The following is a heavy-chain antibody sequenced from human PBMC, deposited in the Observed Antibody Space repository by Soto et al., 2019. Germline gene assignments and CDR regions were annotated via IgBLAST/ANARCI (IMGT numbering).Heavy chain of an antibody. CDR2: ISSSSSTI. Sequence: PGGSLRLSCAASGFTFSSYSMNWVRQAPGKGLEWVSYISSSSSTIYYADSVKGRFTISRDNAKNSLYLQMNSLRDEDTAVYYCARDRLSVDIVATMGPWGQGTLVTVSS. CDR3: ARDRLSVDIVATMGP. CDR1: GFTFSSYS. D-gene: IGHD5-12*01. V-gene: IGHV3-48*02. J-gene: IGHJ5*02.